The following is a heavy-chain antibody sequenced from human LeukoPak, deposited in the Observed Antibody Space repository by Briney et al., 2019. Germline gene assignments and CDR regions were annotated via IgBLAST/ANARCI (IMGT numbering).Heavy chain of an antibody. Sequence: GGSLRLSCVASGFTFSSYAMSWVRQAPGKGLEWVSSITGSGGSTYYADSVKGRFTISRDNSKNTLYLQMNSLRADDTAVYYCARELRGVVVTAIRLDYWGQGTLVTVSS. J-gene: IGHJ4*02. CDR2: ITGSGGST. CDR1: GFTFSSYA. CDR3: ARELRGVVVTAIRLDY. D-gene: IGHD2-21*02. V-gene: IGHV3-23*01.